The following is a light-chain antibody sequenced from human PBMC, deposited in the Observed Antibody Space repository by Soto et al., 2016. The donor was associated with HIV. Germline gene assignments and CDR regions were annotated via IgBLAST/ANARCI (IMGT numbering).Light chain of an antibody. J-gene: IGKJ1*01. Sequence: DIQMTQSPSSVSASIGDRLTITCRASQGISTWLAWYQHKPGKAPKLLVYGATNLQSGVPSRFRGTGVGTDFTLTINGLQPEDFATYYCQQSNSFPWTFGPGTKVEIK. CDR3: QQSNSFPWT. CDR2: GAT. CDR1: QGISTW. V-gene: IGKV1-12*02.